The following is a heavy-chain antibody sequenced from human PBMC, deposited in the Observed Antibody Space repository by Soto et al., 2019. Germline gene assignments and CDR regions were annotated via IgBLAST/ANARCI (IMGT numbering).Heavy chain of an antibody. V-gene: IGHV1-8*01. D-gene: IGHD3-10*01. CDR1: GYTFTNYE. Sequence: ASVKVSCKASGYTFTNYEINWVRQATGQGLEWMGWMNPGSGNTGYAHKFQGRVTMTRNISISTAYMELSRLGSDDTAIYYCARMASSGSLNWFDPWGQATLVTVSS. J-gene: IGHJ5*02. CDR3: ARMASSGSLNWFDP. CDR2: MNPGSGNT.